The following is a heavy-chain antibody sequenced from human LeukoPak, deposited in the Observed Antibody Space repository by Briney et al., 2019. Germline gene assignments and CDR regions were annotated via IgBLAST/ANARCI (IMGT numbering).Heavy chain of an antibody. V-gene: IGHV4-34*01. CDR2: INHGGGT. J-gene: IGHJ5*02. CDR1: VGSFSSYY. Sequence: SETLSLTCTVYVGSFSSYYWSWIRHPPGRGLEWIGEINHGGGTKYNPSLKSRVTISVDPSNTQFSLRLSSVTAADTAVYYCASHYASASSWFDPWGQGTLVTVSS. CDR3: ASHYASASSWFDP. D-gene: IGHD3-10*01.